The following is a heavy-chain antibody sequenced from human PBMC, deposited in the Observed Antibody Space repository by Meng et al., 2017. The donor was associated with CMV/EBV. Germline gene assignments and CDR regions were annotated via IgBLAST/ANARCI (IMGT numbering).Heavy chain of an antibody. CDR2: IKQDGSEK. V-gene: IGHV3-7*03. Sequence: GESLKISCAASGFTFSSYWMSWVRQAPGKGLEWVANIKQDGSEKYYVDSVKGRFTISRDNSKNTLYLQMNSLRAEDTAVYYCAKDPTVGFGYWGQGTLVTVSS. CDR1: GFTFSSYW. J-gene: IGHJ4*02. D-gene: IGHD4-23*01. CDR3: AKDPTVGFGY.